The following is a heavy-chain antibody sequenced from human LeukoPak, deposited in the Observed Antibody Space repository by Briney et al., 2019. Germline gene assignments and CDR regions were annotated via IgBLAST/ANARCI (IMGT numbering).Heavy chain of an antibody. V-gene: IGHV4-59*01. Sequence: SETLSLTCTVSGGSISSYYWSWIRQPPGKGLEWIGYIYYSGSTNYNPSLKSRVTISVDTSKNQFSLKLSSVTAADTAVYYCAREVLIAAAGTSELDAFDIWGQGTMVTVSS. CDR2: IYYSGST. CDR1: GGSISSYY. J-gene: IGHJ3*02. CDR3: AREVLIAAAGTSELDAFDI. D-gene: IGHD6-13*01.